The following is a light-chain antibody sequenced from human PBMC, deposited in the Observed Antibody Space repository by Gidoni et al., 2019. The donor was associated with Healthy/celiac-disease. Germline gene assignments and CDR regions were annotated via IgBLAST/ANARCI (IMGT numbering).Light chain of an antibody. Sequence: DIQLTQSPSFLSASVGDRVTITCRASQGISSYLAWYQQKPGKAPKLLIYAASTLQSGVPSRFSGSGSGTEFTLTISSLQPEDFATYYCQQLNSYPRSFGQGTILEIK. CDR1: QGISSY. V-gene: IGKV1-9*01. CDR3: QQLNSYPRS. J-gene: IGKJ2*04. CDR2: AAS.